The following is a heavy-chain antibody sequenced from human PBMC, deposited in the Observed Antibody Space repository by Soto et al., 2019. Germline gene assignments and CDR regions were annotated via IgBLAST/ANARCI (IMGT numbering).Heavy chain of an antibody. V-gene: IGHV4-39*01. CDR3: ARLEGLATISYYFDF. Sequence: TSETLCLTCAVSGDSISDSRYSWAWIRQPPGRGLEWVVTIYYNGDTYYNSSLKSRVTISIDTSKNQFSLELASVTAADSAVYFCARLEGLATISYYFDFWGPGALVTVSS. D-gene: IGHD3-9*01. CDR2: IYYNGDT. J-gene: IGHJ4*02. CDR1: GDSISDSRYS.